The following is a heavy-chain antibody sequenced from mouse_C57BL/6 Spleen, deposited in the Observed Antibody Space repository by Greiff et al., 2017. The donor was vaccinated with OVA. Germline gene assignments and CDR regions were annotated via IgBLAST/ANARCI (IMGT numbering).Heavy chain of an antibody. CDR1: GYTFTDYE. D-gene: IGHD1-1*01. J-gene: IGHJ2*01. CDR2: IDPETGGT. CDR3: TRYYYGSSDFDY. V-gene: IGHV1-15*01. Sequence: VQLQQSGAELVRPGASVTLSCKASGYTFTDYEMHWVKQTPVHGLEWIGAIDPETGGTAYNQKFKGKAILTADKSSSTAYMELRSLTSEDSAVYYCTRYYYGSSDFDYWGQGTTLTVSS.